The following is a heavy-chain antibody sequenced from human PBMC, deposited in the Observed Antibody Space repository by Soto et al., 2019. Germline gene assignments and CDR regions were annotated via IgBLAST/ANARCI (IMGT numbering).Heavy chain of an antibody. D-gene: IGHD3-10*01. J-gene: IGHJ4*02. V-gene: IGHV1-18*01. CDR3: ARSGFYGSGSRPYVFDS. Sequence: QVQLVQSGAEVKKPGASVKVSCQASGYTFSTYGISWVRQAPGQGLEWMGWISGHGVNSNYAQRLQGRVTVTTDTSTSTAYRELRNLRSDDTAVYYCARSGFYGSGSRPYVFDSWGQGTLVTVAS. CDR1: GYTFSTYG. CDR2: ISGHGVNS.